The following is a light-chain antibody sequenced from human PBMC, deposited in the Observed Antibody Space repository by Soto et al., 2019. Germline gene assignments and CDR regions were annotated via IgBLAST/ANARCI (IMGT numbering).Light chain of an antibody. CDR1: QSISSY. CDR3: QQSYSLRLT. J-gene: IGKJ4*01. CDR2: AAS. Sequence: DIQMTQSPSSLSASVGDRVTITCRVSQSISSYLNWYQQKPGKAPKLLIYAASSLQSGVPSRFSGSGSGTDFTLTISSLQPEDFATYYCQQSYSLRLTFGGGTKVEIK. V-gene: IGKV1-39*01.